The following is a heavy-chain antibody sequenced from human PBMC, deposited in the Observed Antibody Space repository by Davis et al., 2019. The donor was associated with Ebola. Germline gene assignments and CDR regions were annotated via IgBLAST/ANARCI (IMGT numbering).Heavy chain of an antibody. Sequence: ASVKVSCKASGYTFTDYYIHWMRQAPGQGLECMGWINPKDGGTGYSQRFQVRVTLTRDTSISTIYMELNRLIADDTALYFCARESGSEAVAGSDNWFDPWGQGTLVTVSS. V-gene: IGHV1-2*02. CDR1: GYTFTDYY. CDR3: ARESGSEAVAGSDNWFDP. D-gene: IGHD6-19*01. J-gene: IGHJ5*02. CDR2: INPKDGGT.